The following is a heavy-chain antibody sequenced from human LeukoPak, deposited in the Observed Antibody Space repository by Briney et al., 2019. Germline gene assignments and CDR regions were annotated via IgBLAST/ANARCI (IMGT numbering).Heavy chain of an antibody. CDR2: IYSGGST. J-gene: IGHJ6*02. Sequence: GGSMRLSCAASGFTVSSNYMSWVRQAPGKGLEWVSVIYSGGSTYYADSVKGRFTISRDNSKNTLYLQMNSLRAEDTAVYYCARVRDDHVYYYYGMDVWGQGTTVTVSS. CDR1: GFTVSSNY. V-gene: IGHV3-53*01. CDR3: ARVRDDHVYYYYGMDV. D-gene: IGHD1-1*01.